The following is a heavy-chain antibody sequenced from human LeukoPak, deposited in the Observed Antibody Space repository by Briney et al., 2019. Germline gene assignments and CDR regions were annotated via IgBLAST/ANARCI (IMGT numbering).Heavy chain of an antibody. D-gene: IGHD5-18*01. V-gene: IGHV3-9*03. CDR3: AKEGGYSYGYYGLDY. CDR2: ISWNSGSI. CDR1: GFTFDDYA. Sequence: PGGSLRLSCAASGFTFDDYAMHWVRQAPGKGLEWVSGISWNSGSIGYADSVKGRFTISRDNAKNSLYLQMNSLRAEDMALCYCAKEGGYSYGYYGLDYWGQGTLVTVSS. J-gene: IGHJ4*02.